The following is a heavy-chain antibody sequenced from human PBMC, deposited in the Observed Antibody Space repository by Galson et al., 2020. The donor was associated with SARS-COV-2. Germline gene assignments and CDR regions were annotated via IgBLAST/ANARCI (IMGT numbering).Heavy chain of an antibody. J-gene: IGHJ2*01. CDR3: AKASSGYSSGFYWFFDR. V-gene: IGHV3-30*18. CDR2: ISYEGSSE. Sequence: GGSLRLPCAASGLTFSTGAMHWVRQAPGKGLEWVAVISYEGSSEYYADSVKGRLTISRDSSKNTLYLQMNNLRPEDTAVYYCAKASSGYSSGFYWFFDRCGRGALVTSSS. D-gene: IGHD5-18*01. CDR1: GLTFSTGA.